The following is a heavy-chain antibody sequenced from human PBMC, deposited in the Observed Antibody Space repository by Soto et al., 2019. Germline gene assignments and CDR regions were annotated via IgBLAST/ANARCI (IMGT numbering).Heavy chain of an antibody. Sequence: GGSLRLSCAASGFTLSRYWMHWVRQAPGKGLVWVSRISNEDSSTTYADSVKGRFAMSRDNAKNTLYLQMNSLRVEDTAVYFCARGSRYSGSKSWFDHWGQGTLVTVSS. CDR2: ISNEDSST. CDR3: ARGSRYSGSKSWFDH. J-gene: IGHJ5*02. CDR1: GFTLSRYW. D-gene: IGHD5-12*01. V-gene: IGHV3-74*03.